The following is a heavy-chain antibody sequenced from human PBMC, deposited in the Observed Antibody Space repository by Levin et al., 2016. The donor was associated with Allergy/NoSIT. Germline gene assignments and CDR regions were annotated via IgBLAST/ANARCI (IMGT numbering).Heavy chain of an antibody. CDR3: ARVPGDLLRGTYYYYGMDV. D-gene: IGHD1-26*01. Sequence: GESLKISCAASGFTLSSYGMQWVRQAPGKGLEWVAVMWYDGNNKYYADSVRGRFSISRDISENTLYLQMYSLRAEDTAVYYCARVPGDLLRGTYYYYGMDVWGQGTTVTVSS. J-gene: IGHJ6*02. V-gene: IGHV3-33*01. CDR2: MWYDGNNK. CDR1: GFTLSSYG.